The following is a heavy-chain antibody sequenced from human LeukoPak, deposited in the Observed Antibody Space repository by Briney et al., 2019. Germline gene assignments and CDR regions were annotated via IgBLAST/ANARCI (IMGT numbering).Heavy chain of an antibody. Sequence: ASVKVSCKASEYTFTRFPMNWVRQAPGQGLEWMGWINTDTGNPTYAQGFSGRFAFSLDTSVSTAYLQIRSLKAEDTAVYYCARGRTGNIVMDNWGQGTLVTVSS. D-gene: IGHD3-16*01. CDR2: INTDTGNP. J-gene: IGHJ4*02. CDR1: EYTFTRFP. CDR3: ARGRTGNIVMDN. V-gene: IGHV7-4-1*02.